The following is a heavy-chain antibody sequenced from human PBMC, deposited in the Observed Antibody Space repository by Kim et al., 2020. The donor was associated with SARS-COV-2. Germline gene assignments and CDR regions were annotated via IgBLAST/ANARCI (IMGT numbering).Heavy chain of an antibody. D-gene: IGHD2-21*02. J-gene: IGHJ4*02. CDR2: ISAYNGNT. CDR1: GYTFTSYG. CDR3: ARESGGDLPYYFDY. Sequence: ASVKVSCKASGYTFTSYGISWVRQAPGQGLEWMGWISAYNGNTNYAQKLQGRVTMTTDTSTSTAYMELRSLRSDDTAVYYCARESGGDLPYYFDYWGQGTLVTVSS. V-gene: IGHV1-18*01.